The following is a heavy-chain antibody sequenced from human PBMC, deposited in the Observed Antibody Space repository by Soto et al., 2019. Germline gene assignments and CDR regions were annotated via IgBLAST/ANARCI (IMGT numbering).Heavy chain of an antibody. CDR3: AKRPGLVVGASFDY. V-gene: IGHV3-23*01. CDR1: GFTFSSYA. Sequence: GESLKISCAASGFTFSSYAMSWVRQAPGKGLEWVSAISGSGGSTYYADSVKGRFTISRDNSKNTLYLQMNSLRAEDTAVYYCAKRPGLVVGASFDYWGQGTLVTVSS. D-gene: IGHD1-26*01. J-gene: IGHJ4*02. CDR2: ISGSGGST.